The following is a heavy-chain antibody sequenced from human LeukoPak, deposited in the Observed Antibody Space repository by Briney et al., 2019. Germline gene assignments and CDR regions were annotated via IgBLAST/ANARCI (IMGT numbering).Heavy chain of an antibody. V-gene: IGHV3-30-3*01. CDR1: GFTFSSYA. CDR3: ARSWPTMVRGVVDWFDP. Sequence: PGRSLRLSCVASGFTFSSYAMHWVRQAPGKGLEWVAVISYDGSNKYYADSVKGRFTISRDNSKNTLYLQMNSLRAEDTAVYYCARSWPTMVRGVVDWFDPWGQGTLVTVSS. D-gene: IGHD3-10*01. J-gene: IGHJ5*02. CDR2: ISYDGSNK.